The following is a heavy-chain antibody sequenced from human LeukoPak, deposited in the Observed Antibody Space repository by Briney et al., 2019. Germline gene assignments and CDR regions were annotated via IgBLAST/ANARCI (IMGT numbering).Heavy chain of an antibody. CDR1: GGSISSGD. D-gene: IGHD6-19*01. CDR2: ISWDGSNK. J-gene: IGHJ4*02. V-gene: IGHV3-30-3*01. CDR3: ARGGTSGWYDYFDY. Sequence: LSLTCTVSGGSISSGDYYWSWIRQAPGKGLEWVAVISWDGSNKYYADSVKGRFTISRDNSKNTLDLQMNSLRAEDTAMYYCARGGTSGWYDYFDYWGQGTLVTVSS.